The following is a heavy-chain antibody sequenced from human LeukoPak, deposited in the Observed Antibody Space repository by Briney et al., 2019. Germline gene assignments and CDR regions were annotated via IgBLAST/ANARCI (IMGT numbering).Heavy chain of an antibody. V-gene: IGHV3-30-3*01. CDR1: GFTFSSYA. J-gene: IGHJ6*02. CDR3: ARAPAARAGYYYYYGMDV. Sequence: PGRSLRLSCAASGFTFSSYAMPWVRQAPGKGLEWVAVISYDGSNKYYADSVKGRFTISRDNAKNSLYLQMNSLRAEDTAVYYCARAPAARAGYYYYYGMDVWGQGTTVTVSS. D-gene: IGHD6-6*01. CDR2: ISYDGSNK.